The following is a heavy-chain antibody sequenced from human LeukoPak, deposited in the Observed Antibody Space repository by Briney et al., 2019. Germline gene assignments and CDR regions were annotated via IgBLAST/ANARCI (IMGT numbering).Heavy chain of an antibody. CDR2: IMPGGHI. D-gene: IGHD4-17*01. CDR1: VFSVYIVF. V-gene: IGHV3-66*01. CDR3: ARGNSATTTFDF. Sequence: GGSLRLSCRDSVFSVYIVFMHWVPQPPGKGMEWVSFIMPGGHIDYTVSVKARFTISRDSFKNTLSLQMNRLSVDDSAVYYCARGNSATTTFDFWGQATLVTVSS. J-gene: IGHJ4*02.